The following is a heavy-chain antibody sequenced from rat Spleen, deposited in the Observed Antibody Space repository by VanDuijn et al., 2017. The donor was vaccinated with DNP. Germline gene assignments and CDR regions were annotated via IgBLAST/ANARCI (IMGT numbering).Heavy chain of an antibody. D-gene: IGHD1-12*02. CDR3: ATHHYYDGSYYLGAMDA. CDR1: GFTFSDYN. V-gene: IGHV5S10*01. CDR2: IIYDGSRT. J-gene: IGHJ4*01. Sequence: EVQLVESGGGLVQPGRSLKLSCAASGFTFSDYNMAWVRQAPKKGLEWVATIIYDGSRTYYRDSVKGRFTISRDNAKSTLYLQMDSLRSEDTATYYCATHHYYDGSYYLGAMDAWGQGTSVTVSS.